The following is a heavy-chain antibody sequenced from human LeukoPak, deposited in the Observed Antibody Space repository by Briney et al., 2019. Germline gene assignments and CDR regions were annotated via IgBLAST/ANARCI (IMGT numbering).Heavy chain of an antibody. D-gene: IGHD3-22*01. J-gene: IGHJ4*02. CDR3: ARESGYYYDTSGYTFDY. CDR1: GGSISNYY. Sequence: PSETLSLTCTVSGGSISNYYWSWIRQSAGKGLEWIGRIYTSGSTNYNPSLKSRVSMPVDTSKNQFSLRLRSVTAADTAVYYCARESGYYYDTSGYTFDYWGQGILVTVSS. CDR2: IYTSGST. V-gene: IGHV4-4*07.